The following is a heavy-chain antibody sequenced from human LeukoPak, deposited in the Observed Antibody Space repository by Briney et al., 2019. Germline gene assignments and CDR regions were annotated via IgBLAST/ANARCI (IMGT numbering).Heavy chain of an antibody. J-gene: IGHJ4*02. CDR3: TKRVDGSGTYYIDY. CDR1: GFTFSTYV. Sequence: PGGSLRLSCAASGFTFSTYVMNWVRQAPGKGLEWVSAIGGTDGTTFYADSVEGRFAISRDNSKNTLFLDMHTLRAEDTALYYCTKRVDGSGTYYIDYWGQGTLVTVSS. D-gene: IGHD3-10*01. V-gene: IGHV3-23*01. CDR2: IGGTDGTT.